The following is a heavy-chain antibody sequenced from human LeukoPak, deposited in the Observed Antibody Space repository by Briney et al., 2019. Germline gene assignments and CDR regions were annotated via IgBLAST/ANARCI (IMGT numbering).Heavy chain of an antibody. D-gene: IGHD3-10*01. J-gene: IGHJ6*03. CDR1: GDTFTTDY. CDR3: ARARGSGSYYGHDYYYYHYMDV. Sequence: ASVNVSCKASGDTFTTDYIHWVRQGPGQGPEWMGVSNPSGGSTTNAQKFQGRVTMTRDTSTSTVYMELSSLRSEDTAIHYCARARGSGSYYGHDYYYYHYMDVWARGPRSPSP. V-gene: IGHV1-46*01. CDR2: SNPSGGST.